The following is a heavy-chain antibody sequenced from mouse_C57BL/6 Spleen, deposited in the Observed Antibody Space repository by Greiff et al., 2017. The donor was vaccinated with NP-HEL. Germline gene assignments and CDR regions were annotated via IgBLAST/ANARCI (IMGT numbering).Heavy chain of an antibody. CDR3: ARETWDYGEAWFAY. V-gene: IGHV1-64*01. CDR1: GYTFTSYW. Sequence: QVQLQQPGAELVKPGASVKLSCKASGYTFTSYWMHWVKQRPVQGLEWIGMIHPNSGSTNYNEKFKSKATLTVDKSSSTAYMQLSSLTAEDSAVYYCARETWDYGEAWFAYWGQGTLVTVSA. D-gene: IGHD2-4*01. J-gene: IGHJ3*01. CDR2: IHPNSGST.